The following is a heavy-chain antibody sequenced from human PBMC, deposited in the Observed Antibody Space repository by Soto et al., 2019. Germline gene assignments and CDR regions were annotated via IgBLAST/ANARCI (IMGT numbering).Heavy chain of an antibody. J-gene: IGHJ4*02. Sequence: GASVKVSCKASGYTFTGYYMHWVRQAPGQGLEWMGWINPNSGGTNYAQKFQGWATMTRDTSISTAYMELSRLRSDDTAVYYCARDQGWLRLDYWGQGTLVTVSS. CDR2: INPNSGGT. V-gene: IGHV1-2*04. CDR3: ARDQGWLRLDY. D-gene: IGHD5-12*01. CDR1: GYTFTGYY.